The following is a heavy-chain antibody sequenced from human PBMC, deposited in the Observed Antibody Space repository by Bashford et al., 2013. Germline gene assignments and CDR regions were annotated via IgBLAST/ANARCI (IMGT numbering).Heavy chain of an antibody. J-gene: IGHJ3*02. Sequence: VRQAPGKGLEYVAHISGGGGTTYYIDSVKGRFTISRDNSKNTLYLQMKSLRAEDTAVYYCAKDRDDYGDPECFDIWGLGTMVTVSS. V-gene: IGHV3-23*01. CDR3: AKDRDDYGDPECFDI. D-gene: IGHD4-17*01. CDR2: ISGGGGTT.